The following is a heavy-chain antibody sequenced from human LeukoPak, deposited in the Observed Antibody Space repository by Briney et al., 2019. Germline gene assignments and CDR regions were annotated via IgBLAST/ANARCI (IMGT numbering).Heavy chain of an antibody. D-gene: IGHD3-22*01. Sequence: GGSLRLSCAASGFTFSHYWMHWVRQAPGKGLVWVSRSNSDGINTSYADSVKGRFTISRDNAKNTLNLQMNSLRAADTAVYYCARDLGQYYDTSDDWFDPWGQGTLVTVCS. V-gene: IGHV3-74*01. J-gene: IGHJ5*02. CDR3: ARDLGQYYDTSDDWFDP. CDR2: SNSDGINT. CDR1: GFTFSHYW.